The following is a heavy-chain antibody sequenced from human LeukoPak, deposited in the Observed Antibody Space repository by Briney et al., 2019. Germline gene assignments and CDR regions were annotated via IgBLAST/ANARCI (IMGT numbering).Heavy chain of an antibody. D-gene: IGHD5-18*01. J-gene: IGHJ4*02. Sequence: PSETLSLTCTVSGGSISSYYWSWIRQPAGKGLEWIGRIYTSGSTNYNPSLKSRVTMSVDTSKNQFSLKLSSATDADTAVYYCASQRGYSYGPRGYYFDYWGQGTLVTVSS. CDR3: ASQRGYSYGPRGYYFDY. CDR1: GGSISSYY. V-gene: IGHV4-4*07. CDR2: IYTSGST.